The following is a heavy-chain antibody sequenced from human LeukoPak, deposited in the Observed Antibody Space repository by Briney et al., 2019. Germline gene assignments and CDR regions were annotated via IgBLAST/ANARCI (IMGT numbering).Heavy chain of an antibody. CDR2: INGDGSNL. V-gene: IGHV3-74*01. D-gene: IGHD2-21*02. J-gene: IGHJ4*02. CDR3: VRIVVTASFGAD. Sequence: GGSLRLSCAASGFTFSNSWMYWIRRAPGKGLLWVSRINGDGSNLSYADSVKGRFTISRDNARNTLYLQMNSLRVEDTAVCFCVRIVVTASFGADWGQGTLVTVSS. CDR1: GFTFSNSW.